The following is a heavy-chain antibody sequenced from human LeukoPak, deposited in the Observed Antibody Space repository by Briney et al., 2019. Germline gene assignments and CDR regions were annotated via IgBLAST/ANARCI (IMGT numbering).Heavy chain of an antibody. CDR3: AKGSDYYYYMDV. V-gene: IGHV3-23*01. CDR2: ISGSGGST. CDR1: GFTFSSYA. J-gene: IGHJ6*03. Sequence: GGSLRLSCAASGFTFSSYAMSWGRQAPGKGLEWVSAISGSGGSTHYADSVKGRFTISRDNSKNTLYLQMNSLRAEDTAVYYCAKGSDYYYYMDVWGKGTTVTVSS.